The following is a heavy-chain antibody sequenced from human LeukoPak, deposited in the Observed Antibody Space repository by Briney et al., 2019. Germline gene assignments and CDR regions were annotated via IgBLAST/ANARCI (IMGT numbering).Heavy chain of an antibody. CDR1: GGTFSSYT. CDR2: IIPILGIA. CDR3: ATTAGAAGGYYGMDV. D-gene: IGHD6-13*01. Sequence: SVEVSCKASGGTFSSYTISWVRQAPGQGLEWMGRIIPILGIANYAQKFQGRVTITADKSTSTAYMELSSLRSEDTAVYYCATTAGAAGGYYGMDVWGQGTTVTVSS. V-gene: IGHV1-69*02. J-gene: IGHJ6*02.